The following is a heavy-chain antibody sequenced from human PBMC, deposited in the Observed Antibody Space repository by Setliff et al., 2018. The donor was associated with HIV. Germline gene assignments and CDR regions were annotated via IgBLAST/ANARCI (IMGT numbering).Heavy chain of an antibody. CDR3: AGVPKERSASYYYYYYMDV. Sequence: TSETLSLTCTVSGGSISSGGYYWSWIRQHTGKGLEWIGYIYYSGSTYYNPSLKSRVTISVDTSKNQFSLKLSSVTAADTAVYYCAGVPKERSASYYYYYYMDVWGKGTTVTVSS. CDR2: IYYSGST. J-gene: IGHJ6*03. V-gene: IGHV4-31*03. D-gene: IGHD2-2*01. CDR1: GGSISSGGYY.